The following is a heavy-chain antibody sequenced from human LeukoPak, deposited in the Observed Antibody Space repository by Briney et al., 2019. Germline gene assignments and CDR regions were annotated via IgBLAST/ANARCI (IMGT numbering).Heavy chain of an antibody. D-gene: IGHD5-18*01. V-gene: IGHV3-23*01. Sequence: GGPLSLSVPASEFTFSTHAMSWVRQARGKGLEWVSAISARGGSPYYADSVKGRFTISRDNSKNTLYLQMNSLRAEDTAVYYCAKDDGYVWGQGTLVTVSS. CDR2: ISARGGSP. CDR1: EFTFSTHA. J-gene: IGHJ4*02. CDR3: AKDDGYV.